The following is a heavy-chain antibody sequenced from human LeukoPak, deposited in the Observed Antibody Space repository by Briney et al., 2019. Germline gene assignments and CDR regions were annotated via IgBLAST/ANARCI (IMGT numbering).Heavy chain of an antibody. CDR3: ARGPVSGSYYGY. D-gene: IGHD1-26*01. V-gene: IGHV1-8*01. CDR1: GYTFTSYD. CDR2: MNPNSGNT. J-gene: IGHJ4*02. Sequence: ASVKVSCKASGYTFTSYDINWVRQATGQGLEWMGWMNPNSGNTGYAQKFQGRVTMTRNTSISTAYMELSSLRAEDTAVYYCARGPVSGSYYGYWGQGTLVTVSS.